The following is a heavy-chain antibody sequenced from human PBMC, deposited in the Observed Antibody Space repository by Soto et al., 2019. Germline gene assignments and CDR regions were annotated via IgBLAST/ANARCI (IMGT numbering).Heavy chain of an antibody. V-gene: IGHV3-30-3*01. CDR2: ISYDGSNK. D-gene: IGHD3-9*01. CDR1: GFTFSSYA. Sequence: QVQLVESGGGVVQPGRSLRLSCAASGFTFSSYAMHWVRQAPGKGLEWVAVISYDGSNKYYADSVKGRFTISRDNSKNTLYLQMNSLRAEDTAVYYCARDFRYYDILTGYYYGMDVWGQGTTVTVSS. CDR3: ARDFRYYDILTGYYYGMDV. J-gene: IGHJ6*02.